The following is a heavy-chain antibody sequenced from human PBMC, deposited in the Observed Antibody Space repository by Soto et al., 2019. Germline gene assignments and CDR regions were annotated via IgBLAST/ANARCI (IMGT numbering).Heavy chain of an antibody. CDR3: ARDTESNRYND. CDR2: INAGNGNT. D-gene: IGHD1-20*01. V-gene: IGHV1-3*01. CDR1: GYTFTSYG. Sequence: ASVKVSCKASGYTFTSYGIHWVRQAPGQRLEWTGWINAGNGNTKYSEKFQGRVTITRDTSASTAYLELSSLRSEDTVVYYCARDTESNRYNDWGQGTLVTVSS. J-gene: IGHJ1*01.